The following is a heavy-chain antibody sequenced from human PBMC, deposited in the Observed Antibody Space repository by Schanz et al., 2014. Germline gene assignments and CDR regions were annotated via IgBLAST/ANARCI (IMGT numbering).Heavy chain of an antibody. CDR2: FIPILDVG. D-gene: IGHD1-26*01. Sequence: QVQLVQSGAEVKKPGSSVKVSCKASRSTFSSYTISWVRQARGQGLEWVGRFIPILDVGNYAQQFQGRVDVTADKSSSTAYMELSSLRNEDTALYDGARGTMPGAFDIWGQGTMVTVSS. CDR1: RSTFSSYT. J-gene: IGHJ3*02. CDR3: ARGTMPGAFDI. V-gene: IGHV1-69*02.